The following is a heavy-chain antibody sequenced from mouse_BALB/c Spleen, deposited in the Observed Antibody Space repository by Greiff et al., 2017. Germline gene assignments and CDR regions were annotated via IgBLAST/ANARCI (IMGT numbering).Heavy chain of an antibody. CDR1: GFSLTSYG. CDR2: IWAGGST. CDR3: AREQLGPNYFDY. D-gene: IGHD3-1*01. Sequence: VKLMESGPGLVAPSQSLSITCTVSGFSLTSYGVHWVRQPPGKGLEWLGVIWAGGSTNYNSALMSRLSISKDNSKSQVFLKMNSLQTDDTAMYYCAREQLGPNYFDYWGQGTTLTVSS. V-gene: IGHV2-9*02. J-gene: IGHJ2*01.